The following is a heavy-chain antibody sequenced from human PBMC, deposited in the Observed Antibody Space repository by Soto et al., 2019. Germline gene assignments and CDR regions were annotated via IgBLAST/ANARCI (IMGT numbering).Heavy chain of an antibody. Sequence: GGSLRLSCAASGFTFSDHYMDWVRQAPGKGLEWVGRTRNKANSYTTEYAASVKGRFTISRDDSKNSLYLQMNSLKTEDTAVYYCARESNQHYYYYYYMDVWGKGTTVTVSS. CDR3: ARESNQHYYYYYYMDV. CDR2: TRNKANSYTT. CDR1: GFTFSDHY. D-gene: IGHD4-4*01. J-gene: IGHJ6*03. V-gene: IGHV3-72*01.